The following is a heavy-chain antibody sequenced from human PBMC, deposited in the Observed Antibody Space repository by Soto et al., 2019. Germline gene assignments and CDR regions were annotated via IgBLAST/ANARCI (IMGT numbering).Heavy chain of an antibody. V-gene: IGHV1-69*06. J-gene: IGHJ6*02. CDR1: GGTFSSYA. D-gene: IGHD1-26*01. CDR3: ATKWVIRYGMDV. CDR2: IIPIFGTA. Sequence: SVKVSCKASGGTFSSYAISWVRQAPGQGLEWMGGIIPIFGTANYAQKFQGRVTITADKSTSTAYMELSSLRSEDTAVYYCATKWVIRYGMDVWGQGTTVTVSS.